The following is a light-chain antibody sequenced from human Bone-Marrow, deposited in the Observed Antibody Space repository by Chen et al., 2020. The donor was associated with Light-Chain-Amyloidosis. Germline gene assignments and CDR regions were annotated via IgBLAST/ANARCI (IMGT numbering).Light chain of an antibody. Sequence: EIVLTQSPGTLSLSPGEGANLSCRASQTISSNYLTWYQQKFGQAPRLLIYGSSSRATGIPDRFTGSAAGTDFTLTINRLEPEDFAMYYCKQYGTSPLTFGGGTKVEIK. V-gene: IGKV3-20*01. CDR1: QTISSNY. CDR2: GSS. CDR3: KQYGTSPLT. J-gene: IGKJ4*01.